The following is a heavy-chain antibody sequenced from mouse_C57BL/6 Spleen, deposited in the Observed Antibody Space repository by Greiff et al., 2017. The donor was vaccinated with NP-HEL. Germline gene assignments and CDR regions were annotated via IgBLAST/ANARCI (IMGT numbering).Heavy chain of an antibody. CDR3: ARPRYGSSYFDY. J-gene: IGHJ2*01. V-gene: IGHV5-12*01. Sequence: DVQLVESGGGLVQPGGSLKLSCAASGFTFSDYYMYWVRQTPEKRLEWVAYISNGGGSTYYPDTVKGRFTISRENAKNTLYLQMSRLKSEDTAMYYCARPRYGSSYFDYWGQGTTLTVSS. CDR1: GFTFSDYY. D-gene: IGHD1-1*01. CDR2: ISNGGGST.